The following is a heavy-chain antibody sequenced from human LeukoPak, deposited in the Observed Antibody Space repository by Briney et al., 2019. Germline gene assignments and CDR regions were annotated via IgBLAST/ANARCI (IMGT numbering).Heavy chain of an antibody. V-gene: IGHV1-8*01. D-gene: IGHD4-23*01. CDR3: ATDYGGNSGWFDP. CDR1: GYTFTSYD. Sequence: GASVKVSCKASGYTFTSYDINWVRQATGQGLEWMGWMNPNSGNTGYAQKFQGWVTMTRDTSISTAYMELSRLRSDDTAVYYCATDYGGNSGWFDPWGQGTLVTVSS. CDR2: MNPNSGNT. J-gene: IGHJ5*02.